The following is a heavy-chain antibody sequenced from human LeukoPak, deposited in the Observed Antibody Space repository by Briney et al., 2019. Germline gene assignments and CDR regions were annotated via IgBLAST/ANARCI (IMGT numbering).Heavy chain of an antibody. V-gene: IGHV3-23*01. CDR3: ASLAESLPRYYYYYGMDV. Sequence: PGGSLRLSCAASGFTFSSYARNWVRKAPGKGLEWVSAISGSGGSTYYADSVKGRFTISRDNSKNTLYLQMNSLRAEDTAVYYCASLAESLPRYYYYYGMDVWGQGTTVTVSS. CDR1: GFTFSSYA. CDR2: ISGSGGST. J-gene: IGHJ6*02. D-gene: IGHD2-15*01.